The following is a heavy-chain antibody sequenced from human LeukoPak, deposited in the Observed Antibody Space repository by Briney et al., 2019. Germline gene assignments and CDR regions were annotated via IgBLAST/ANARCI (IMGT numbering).Heavy chain of an antibody. J-gene: IGHJ4*02. V-gene: IGHV1-46*01. Sequence: ASVKVSCKASGYTFTSYYMHWVRQAPGQGLEWMGIINPSGGSTSYAQMFQDRVTMTRDTSTSAVYMELSSLTSEDTAMYYCARTYSSSWSYCDSWGQGTLVTVSS. CDR3: ARTYSSSWSYCDS. D-gene: IGHD6-13*01. CDR2: INPSGGST. CDR1: GYTFTSYY.